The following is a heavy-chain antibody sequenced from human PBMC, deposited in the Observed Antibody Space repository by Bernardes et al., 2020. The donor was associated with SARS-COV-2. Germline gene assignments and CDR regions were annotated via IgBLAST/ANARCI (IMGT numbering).Heavy chain of an antibody. J-gene: IGHJ4*02. Sequence: SETLSLTCAVYGGSFSGYYWSWIRQPPGKGLEWIGEINHSGSTNYNPSLKSRVTISVDTSKNQFSLKLSSVTAADTAVYYCASLGYCSSTSCYPEDYWGQGTLVTVSS. V-gene: IGHV4-34*01. CDR2: INHSGST. CDR1: GGSFSGYY. D-gene: IGHD2-2*01. CDR3: ASLGYCSSTSCYPEDY.